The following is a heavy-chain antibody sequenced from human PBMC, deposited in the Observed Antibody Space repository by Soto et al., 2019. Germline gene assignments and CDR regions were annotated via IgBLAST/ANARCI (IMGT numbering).Heavy chain of an antibody. J-gene: IGHJ4*02. V-gene: IGHV5-10-1*01. D-gene: IGHD3-22*01. CDR1: GYSFTSYW. CDR3: ARRGGHDSSGYPDY. CDR2: IDPSDSYT. Sequence: GESLKICFKGSGYSFTSYWMSLVRQIPGKGLEWMGRIDPSDSYTNYSPSFQGHVTISADKSISTAYLQWSSLKASDTAMYYCARRGGHDSSGYPDYWGQGTLVTVSS.